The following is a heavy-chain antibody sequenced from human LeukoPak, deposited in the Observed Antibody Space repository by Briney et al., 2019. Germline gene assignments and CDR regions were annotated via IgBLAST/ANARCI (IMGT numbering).Heavy chain of an antibody. Sequence: PSETLSLTCTVSGDSISSYYWTWIRQPPGKGLEWIGYIYYSASAKYNPSLKSRVSISVDTSKNQFSLKLSSVTAADTAVYYCARAANSWSFDCWGQGTLVTVFS. D-gene: IGHD6-13*01. CDR2: IYYSASA. CDR3: ARAANSWSFDC. J-gene: IGHJ4*02. CDR1: GDSISSYY. V-gene: IGHV4-59*01.